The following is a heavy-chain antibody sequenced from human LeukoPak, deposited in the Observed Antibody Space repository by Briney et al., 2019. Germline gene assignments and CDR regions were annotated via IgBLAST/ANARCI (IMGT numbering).Heavy chain of an antibody. J-gene: IGHJ6*03. V-gene: IGHV3-23*01. D-gene: IGHD2-2*01. CDR1: GFTFSSYA. Sequence: GGSLRLSCEASGFTFSSYAMSWVRQAPGKGLEWVSAINGSGGSTYYADSVKGRFTISRDNSKNTLYLQMNSLRAEDTAVYYCAKDGARGYCSSTSCYLHYMDVWGKGTTVTVSS. CDR3: AKDGARGYCSSTSCYLHYMDV. CDR2: INGSGGST.